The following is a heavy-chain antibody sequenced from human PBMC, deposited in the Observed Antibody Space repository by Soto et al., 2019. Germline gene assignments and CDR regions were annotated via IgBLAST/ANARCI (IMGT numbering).Heavy chain of an antibody. D-gene: IGHD1-26*01. Sequence: SETLSPTYSVSGGSNSNYNWAWIRQPPGKGLEWIGYIYYGGSTYNNPSLNGRVAISVDKSKNQFSLKLSSMTVADTAFYYCARVGGDWGRGTLVTVSS. CDR1: GGSNSNYN. J-gene: IGHJ4*02. CDR2: IYYGGST. CDR3: ARVGGD. V-gene: IGHV4-59*01.